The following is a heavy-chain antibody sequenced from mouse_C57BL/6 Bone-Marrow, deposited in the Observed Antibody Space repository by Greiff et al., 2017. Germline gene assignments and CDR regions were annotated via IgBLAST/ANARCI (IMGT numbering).Heavy chain of an antibody. CDR2: IDPNRGGT. J-gene: IGHJ4*01. CDR1: GYTFTSYW. CDR3: ARSRKSFYYAMDY. Sequence: QVQLQQPGAELVKPGASVKLSCKASGYTFTSYWMHWVKQRPGRGLAWIGRIDPNRGGTKYNEKFKSKATLTVDKPSSTAYMQLSSLTSEDSAVYYCARSRKSFYYAMDYWGQGTSVTVSS. V-gene: IGHV1-72*01.